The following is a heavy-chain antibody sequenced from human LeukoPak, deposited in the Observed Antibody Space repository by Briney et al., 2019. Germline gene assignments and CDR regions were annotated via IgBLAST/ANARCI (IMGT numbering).Heavy chain of an antibody. Sequence: HPGGSLRLSCAASGFTFSSHLMSWVRQAPGKGLEWVANIKQDGSEKYYVDSVKGRFTISRDNAKNSLYLQMNSLRAEDTAVYYCARDGQQVVLYYYYYMNVGGKGTTVTVSS. CDR1: GFTFSSHL. D-gene: IGHD6-13*01. CDR2: IKQDGSEK. V-gene: IGHV3-7*01. J-gene: IGHJ6*03. CDR3: ARDGQQVVLYYYYYMNV.